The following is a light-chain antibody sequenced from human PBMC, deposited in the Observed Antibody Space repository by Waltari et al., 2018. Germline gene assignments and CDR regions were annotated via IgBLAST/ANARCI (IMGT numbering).Light chain of an antibody. Sequence: QSAQTQPAAVSGSPGQSITISCTGTRTYVGNYNLVSWYQQHPGKAPKVIIYEARKRPSGVSSRFSGSTSGNTASLTISGLQAEDEADYYCCLYVGGGIRVFGGGTKLTVL. V-gene: IGLV2-23*01. CDR2: EAR. CDR3: CLYVGGGIRV. CDR1: RTYVGNYNL. J-gene: IGLJ3*02.